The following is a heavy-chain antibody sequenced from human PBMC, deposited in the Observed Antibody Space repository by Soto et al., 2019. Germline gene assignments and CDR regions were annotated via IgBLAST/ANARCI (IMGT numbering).Heavy chain of an antibody. CDR2: IFYSGST. CDR1: GCSFSGQY. V-gene: IGHV4-59*11. D-gene: IGHD4-4*01. Sequence: PSETLSLTCTFSGCSFSGQYWIWIRQFPGKGLEWIAHIFYSGSTNYNPSLKSRVTLSADTSKNQFSLRLSSVTAADTVVYYCVRVVAYNNPDFWGQGTLVTVSS. J-gene: IGHJ4*02. CDR3: VRVVAYNNPDF.